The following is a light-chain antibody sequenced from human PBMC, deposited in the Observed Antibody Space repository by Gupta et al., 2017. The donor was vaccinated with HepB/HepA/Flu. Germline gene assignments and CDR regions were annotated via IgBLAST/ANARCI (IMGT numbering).Light chain of an antibody. Sequence: VMTQSPDSLAVSLGERATINCKSSQSILDTSNNKKYVSWYQKKPGQPPKMLIYWTSTRDSGVPNRFGGSGSGTDFTLTVNSLQAEDVGVYCCQQYWSIPYAFGQRTKLEI. CDR1: QSILDTSNNKKY. J-gene: IGKJ2*01. CDR3: QQYWSIPYA. V-gene: IGKV4-1*01. CDR2: WTS.